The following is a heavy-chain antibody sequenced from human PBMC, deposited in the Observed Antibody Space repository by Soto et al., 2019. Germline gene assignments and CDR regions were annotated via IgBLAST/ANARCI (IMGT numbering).Heavy chain of an antibody. J-gene: IGHJ5*02. Sequence: PSETLSLTCTLSGGSISSYYWSWIRQAPGKGLEWIGYIYYSGSTNYNPSLKSRVTISVDTSKNQFSLKLSSVTAADTAVYYCARHIGDYVGENWFDPWGQGTLVTVSS. D-gene: IGHD4-17*01. CDR1: GGSISSYY. CDR2: IYYSGST. CDR3: ARHIGDYVGENWFDP. V-gene: IGHV4-59*08.